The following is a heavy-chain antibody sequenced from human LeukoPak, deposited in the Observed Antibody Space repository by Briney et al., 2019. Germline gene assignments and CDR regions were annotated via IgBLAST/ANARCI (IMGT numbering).Heavy chain of an antibody. Sequence: GGSLRLSCAASGFTFSSYSMNWVRQAPGKGLEWVSYISSSSSTIYYADSVKGRFTISRDNAKNSLYLQMNSLRAEDTAVYYCARGGLGGGWGLDWFDPWGQGTLVTVSS. CDR3: ARGGLGGGWGLDWFDP. CDR1: GFTFSSYS. J-gene: IGHJ5*02. CDR2: ISSSSSTI. D-gene: IGHD6-19*01. V-gene: IGHV3-48*01.